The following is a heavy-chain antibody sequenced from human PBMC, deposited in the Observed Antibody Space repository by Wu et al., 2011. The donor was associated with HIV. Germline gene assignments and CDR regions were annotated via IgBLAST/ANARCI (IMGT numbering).Heavy chain of an antibody. J-gene: IGHJ4*02. D-gene: IGHD6-13*01. V-gene: IGHV1-2*02. CDR1: GYNFTGYY. CDR3: ARDPGIAATGMFG. Sequence: VKKPGASVKVSCKASGYNFTGYYLHWVRQAPGQGLEWMGWINPNSGGTNYAQKFQGRATMTRDTSINTAYMDLSSLRSDDTAVYYCARDPGIAATGMFGWGQGTLVTVSS. CDR2: INPNSGGT.